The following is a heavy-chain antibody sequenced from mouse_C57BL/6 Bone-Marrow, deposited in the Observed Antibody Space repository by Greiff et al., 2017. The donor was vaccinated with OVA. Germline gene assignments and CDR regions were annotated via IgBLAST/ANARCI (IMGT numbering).Heavy chain of an antibody. CDR1: GFTFSSYA. CDR3: ARDRPYGSSPYYFDY. Sequence: EVQVVESGGGLVKPGGSLKLSCAASGFTFSSYAMSWVRQTPEKRLEWVATISDGGSYTYYPDNVKGRFTISRDNAKNNLYLQMSHLKSEDTAMYYCARDRPYGSSPYYFDYWGQGTTLTVSS. D-gene: IGHD1-1*01. CDR2: ISDGGSYT. V-gene: IGHV5-4*01. J-gene: IGHJ2*01.